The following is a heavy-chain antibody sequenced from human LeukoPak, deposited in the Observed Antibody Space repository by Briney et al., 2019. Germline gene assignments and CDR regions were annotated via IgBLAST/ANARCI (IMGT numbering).Heavy chain of an antibody. Sequence: GGSLRLSCAASGFTFRDYGMSWVRQAPGKGLEWVSDITWTGGTTNYANSVKGRFTISRDNAKSALYLQMNSLRAEDTAVYYCARDAAYDFRNPYRYFQHWGQGTLVTVSS. CDR3: ARDAAYDFRNPYRYFQH. CDR1: GFTFRDYG. J-gene: IGHJ1*01. CDR2: ITWTGGTT. V-gene: IGHV3-20*04. D-gene: IGHD3-3*01.